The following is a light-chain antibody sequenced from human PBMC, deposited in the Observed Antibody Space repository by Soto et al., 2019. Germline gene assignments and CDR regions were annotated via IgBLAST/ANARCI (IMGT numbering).Light chain of an antibody. CDR1: HSVSVH. Sequence: EIVLTQSPGTLSLSPGERATLSCRASHSVSVHLAWYQQKPGQAPRLLIYDASNRATGIPARFSGSGSGTDFTLTISSLEPEDCADYHCLQRTTWPWTCGQGSKVEIK. J-gene: IGKJ1*01. V-gene: IGKV3-11*01. CDR2: DAS. CDR3: LQRTTWPWT.